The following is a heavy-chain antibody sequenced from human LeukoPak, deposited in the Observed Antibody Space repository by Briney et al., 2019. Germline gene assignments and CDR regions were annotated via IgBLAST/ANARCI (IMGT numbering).Heavy chain of an antibody. CDR1: GCSFTSYW. J-gene: IGHJ4*02. D-gene: IGHD2-8*01. CDR3: ARKDSTGSTNFEY. Sequence: GESLRISCKGSGCSFTSYWISWVRQMPGKGLEWMGRIDPSDSYTSYSPSFQGHVTISADKSISTAYLQWSSLRASDTAMYYCARKDSTGSTNFEYWGQGTLVTVSS. V-gene: IGHV5-10-1*01. CDR2: IDPSDSYT.